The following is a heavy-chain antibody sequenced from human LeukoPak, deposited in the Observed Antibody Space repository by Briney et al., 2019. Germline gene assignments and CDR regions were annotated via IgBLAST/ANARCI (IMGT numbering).Heavy chain of an antibody. V-gene: IGHV3-15*01. CDR3: TTGVAVTSLVTFDL. CDR1: GFTFRNAW. Sequence: GGSLRLSCAASGFTFRNAWMHWVRQAPGKGLEWVARIKSETAGGTTDYAAPVKGRLTISRGDSKNMVYLQMNSLKIEDTAVYYCTTGVAVTSLVTFDLWGQGTTVTVSS. J-gene: IGHJ3*01. CDR2: IKSETAGGTT. D-gene: IGHD1-26*01.